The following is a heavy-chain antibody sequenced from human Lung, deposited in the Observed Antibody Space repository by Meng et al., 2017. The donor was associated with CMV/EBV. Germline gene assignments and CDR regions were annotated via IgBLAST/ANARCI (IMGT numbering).Heavy chain of an antibody. J-gene: IGHJ5*02. CDR3: VRVATHTSWYDP. CDR2: TSYTGTT. D-gene: IGHD1-1*01. Sequence: TVSGGSISSDAYYWSWLRPPPGKGLEWIGYTSYTGTTHYNPSLKTRVSFSLDTSKSQFSLRLTSVTAADTAMYYCVRVATHTSWYDPWGPGTLVTVSS. CDR1: GGSISSDAYY. V-gene: IGHV4-30-4*08.